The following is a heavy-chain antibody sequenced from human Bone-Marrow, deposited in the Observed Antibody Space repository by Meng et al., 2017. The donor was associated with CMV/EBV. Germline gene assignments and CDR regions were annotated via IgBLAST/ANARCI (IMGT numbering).Heavy chain of an antibody. CDR3: AREKYQLPFYYFDY. Sequence: GSLRLSCTVSGGSISSSSYYWGWIRQPPGKGLEWIGYIYYSGSTYYNPSLKSRVTISVDTSKNQFSLKLSSVTAADTAVYYCAREKYQLPFYYFDYWGQGTLVTVSS. J-gene: IGHJ4*02. D-gene: IGHD2-2*01. CDR2: IYYSGST. V-gene: IGHV4-39*07. CDR1: GGSISSSSYY.